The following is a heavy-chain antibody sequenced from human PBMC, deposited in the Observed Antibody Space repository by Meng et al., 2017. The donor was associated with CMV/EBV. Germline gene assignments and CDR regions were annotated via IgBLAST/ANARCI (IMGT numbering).Heavy chain of an antibody. CDR3: ARDQWREIDY. J-gene: IGHJ4*02. V-gene: IGHV3-21*01. CDR1: GFTFSSYS. D-gene: IGHD6-19*01. CDR2: ITTGSSHM. Sequence: LTCAASGFTFSSYSMNWVRQAPGKGLEWVSSITTGSSHMYYADSVKGRFTISRDNAKKSLYLQMNSLRAEDTAVYYCARDQWREIDYWGQGTLVTVSS.